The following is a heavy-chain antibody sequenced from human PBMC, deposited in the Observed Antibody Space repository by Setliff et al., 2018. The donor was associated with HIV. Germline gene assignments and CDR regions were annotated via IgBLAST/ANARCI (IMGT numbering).Heavy chain of an antibody. V-gene: IGHV1-2*06. CDR1: GYSFSDYY. CDR3: ATGIPSDLDY. CDR2: INPETGDP. Sequence: ASVKVSCKASGYSFSDYYIHWVRLAPGQGPEWVGRINPETGDPNYAQKFRGRVLMTRDTSITTAFLHVAKLTSDDTAIYYCATGIPSDLDYWGQGTLVTVSS. D-gene: IGHD2-21*01. J-gene: IGHJ4*01.